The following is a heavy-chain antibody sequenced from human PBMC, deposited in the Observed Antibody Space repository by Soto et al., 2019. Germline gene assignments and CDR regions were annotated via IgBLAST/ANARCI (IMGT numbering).Heavy chain of an antibody. Sequence: GGSLRLSCAASGFTFSSYGMHWVRQAPGKGLEWVAVIWYDGSNKYYADSVKGRFTISRDNSKNTLYLQVNSLRAEDTAVYYCARDQGVGATVPFDYWGQGTLVTVSS. CDR1: GFTFSSYG. D-gene: IGHD1-26*01. J-gene: IGHJ4*02. CDR3: ARDQGVGATVPFDY. CDR2: IWYDGSNK. V-gene: IGHV3-33*01.